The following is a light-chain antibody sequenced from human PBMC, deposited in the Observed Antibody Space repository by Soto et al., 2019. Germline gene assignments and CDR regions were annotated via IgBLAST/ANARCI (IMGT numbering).Light chain of an antibody. CDR3: QQYGTSLWT. Sequence: EVVMTQSPATLSVSPGERATLSCRASQSVFSSLAWYQQKPGQAPRLLIFGASIRDTGIPDRFSGSGSGTDFTLTISRLEPEDFAVYYCQQYGTSLWTFGQGTKVDIK. CDR2: GAS. CDR1: QSVFSS. J-gene: IGKJ1*01. V-gene: IGKV3-20*01.